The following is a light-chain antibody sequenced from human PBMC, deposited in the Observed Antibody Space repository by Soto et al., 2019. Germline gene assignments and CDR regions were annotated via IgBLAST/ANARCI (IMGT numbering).Light chain of an antibody. CDR2: RNN. CDR3: CSYAGSQTWV. Sequence: QSVLTQPPSASGTPGQRVTISCSGSSSNIGSNYVYWYQQLPGTAPKLLIYRNNQRPSGVPDRFSGSRSGNTASLTISGLQAEDEADYYCCSYAGSQTWVFGGGTKLTVL. J-gene: IGLJ3*02. V-gene: IGLV1-47*01. CDR1: SSNIGSNY.